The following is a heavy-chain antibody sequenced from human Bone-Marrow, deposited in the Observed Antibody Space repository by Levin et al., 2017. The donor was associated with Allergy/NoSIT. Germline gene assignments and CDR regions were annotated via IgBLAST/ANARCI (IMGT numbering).Heavy chain of an antibody. CDR3: IRTWVRGIVGDY. CDR1: GFSLSHSDVG. Sequence: KLSGPTLVKPTQTLTLTCTFSGFSLSHSDVGVGWVRPPPGKAPEWLASIYWDDDKLYSSSLKGRLTLTKDTSKNQVVLTMTRMDPVDTATYYCIRTWVRGIVGDYWGQGTLVTVSS. D-gene: IGHD3-10*01. J-gene: IGHJ4*02. CDR2: IYWDDDK. V-gene: IGHV2-5*02.